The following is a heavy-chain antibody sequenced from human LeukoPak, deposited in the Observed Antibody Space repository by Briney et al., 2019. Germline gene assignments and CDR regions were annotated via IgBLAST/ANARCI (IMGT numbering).Heavy chain of an antibody. CDR1: GGSISSGGYY. CDR2: ISYSGST. J-gene: IGHJ6*02. Sequence: ASQTLSLTCTVSGGSISSGGYYWSWIRQHPGKGLEWIGYISYSGSTYYNPPLKSRVTISVDTSKNQFSLKLSSVTAADTAVYYCARLCGGSCYRAEYYYYGMDVWGQGTTVTVSS. CDR3: ARLCGGSCYRAEYYYYGMDV. V-gene: IGHV4-31*03. D-gene: IGHD2-15*01.